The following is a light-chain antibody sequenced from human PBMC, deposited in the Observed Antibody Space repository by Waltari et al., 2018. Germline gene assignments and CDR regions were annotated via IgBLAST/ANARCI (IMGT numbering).Light chain of an antibody. V-gene: IGKV3-11*01. Sequence: EVVLTQTPATLSLSPGERATLSCRASQSVNNFVGWYQQKSGQAPRLLIYDASNRAAGIPARFSGSGSGTEFTLTITSLEPEDFAIYYCQQRSNLLTFGGWTKVEIK. CDR2: DAS. CDR1: QSVNNF. CDR3: QQRSNLLT. J-gene: IGKJ4*01.